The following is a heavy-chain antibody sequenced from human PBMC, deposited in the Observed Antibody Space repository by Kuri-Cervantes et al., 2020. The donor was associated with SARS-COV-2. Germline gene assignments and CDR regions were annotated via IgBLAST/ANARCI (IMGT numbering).Heavy chain of an antibody. CDR1: GGTFSSYA. J-gene: IGHJ5*02. V-gene: IGHV1-69*13. D-gene: IGHD3-3*01. CDR2: IIPIFGTA. Sequence: SVKVSCKASGGTFSSYAISWVRQAPGQGLEWMGGIIPIFGTANYAQKFQGRVTITADESTSTAYMELSSLRSEDTAVYYCARDVVHDFWSGYENWFDPWGQGTLVTVSS. CDR3: ARDVVHDFWSGYENWFDP.